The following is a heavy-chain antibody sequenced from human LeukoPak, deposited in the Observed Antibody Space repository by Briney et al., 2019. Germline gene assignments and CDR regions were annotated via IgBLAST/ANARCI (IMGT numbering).Heavy chain of an antibody. CDR1: GYTFTSYG. CDR3: ARDCYGSSFPGWFDP. CDR2: ISAYNGNT. V-gene: IGHV1-18*04. D-gene: IGHD6-13*01. Sequence: ASVKVSCKASGYTFTSYGIRWVRQAPGQGLEWMGWISAYNGNTNYAQKLQGRVTMTTDTSTSTAYMELRSLRSDDTAVYYCARDCYGSSFPGWFDPWGQGTLVTVSS. J-gene: IGHJ5*02.